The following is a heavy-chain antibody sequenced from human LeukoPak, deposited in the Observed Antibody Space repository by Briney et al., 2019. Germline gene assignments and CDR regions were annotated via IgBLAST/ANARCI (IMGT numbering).Heavy chain of an antibody. Sequence: GXSLRLSCAASGFTFSSYGMHRVRQAPGKGLEWVAVIWYDGSNKYYADSVKGRFTISRDNSKNTLYLQMNSLRAEDTAVYYCARDRIRGYDSPPLFDPWGQGTLVTVSS. CDR2: IWYDGSNK. CDR3: ARDRIRGYDSPPLFDP. J-gene: IGHJ5*02. CDR1: GFTFSSYG. D-gene: IGHD3-22*01. V-gene: IGHV3-33*01.